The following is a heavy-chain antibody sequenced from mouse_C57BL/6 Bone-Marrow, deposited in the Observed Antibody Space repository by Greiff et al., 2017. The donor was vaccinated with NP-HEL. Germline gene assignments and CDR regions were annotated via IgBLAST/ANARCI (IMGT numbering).Heavy chain of an antibody. J-gene: IGHJ2*01. D-gene: IGHD2-3*01. V-gene: IGHV6-3*01. CDR1: GFTFSNYW. Sequence: EVQVVESGGGLVQPGGSMKLSCVASGFTFSNYWMNWVRQSTEKGLEWVAQIRLKSDNYATHYAESVKGRFTISRDDSKSSVYLQMNNLRAEDTGIYYCTVYDGYYLDYWGQGTTLTVSS. CDR3: TVYDGYYLDY. CDR2: IRLKSDNYAT.